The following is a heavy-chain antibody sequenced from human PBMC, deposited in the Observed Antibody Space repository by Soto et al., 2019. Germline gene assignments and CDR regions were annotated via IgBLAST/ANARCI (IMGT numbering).Heavy chain of an antibody. Sequence: PGGSQRLSSATSGCTFRSYAMSWVRQAPGKGLEWFAAISCSGRSTYYADSVKGRFTISRDNSKNTLYLQMNSLRAEDTAVYYCAKDHGGQWELLPRDYFDYWGQGTLVTVSS. V-gene: IGHV3-23*01. J-gene: IGHJ4*02. CDR2: ISCSGRST. D-gene: IGHD1-26*01. CDR1: GCTFRSYA. CDR3: AKDHGGQWELLPRDYFDY.